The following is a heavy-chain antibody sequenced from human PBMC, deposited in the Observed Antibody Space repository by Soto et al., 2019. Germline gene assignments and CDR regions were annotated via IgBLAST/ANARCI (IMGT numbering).Heavy chain of an antibody. CDR3: AKDDFTDRGDDYFDY. CDR1: GFSFTNFA. Sequence: EVQLLESGGGLVQPGGSLRLSCAASGFSFTNFAMSWVRQAPGKGLKWVAGIGASGDITWYADSVKGRLSISRDNSKNTLYLQLNSLRFEDTAVYYCAKDDFTDRGDDYFDYWGPGTLVTVSS. V-gene: IGHV3-23*01. J-gene: IGHJ4*02. CDR2: IGASGDIT. D-gene: IGHD2-21*02.